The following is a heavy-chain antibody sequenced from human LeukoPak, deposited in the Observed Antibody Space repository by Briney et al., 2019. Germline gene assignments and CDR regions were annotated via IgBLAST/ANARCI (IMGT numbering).Heavy chain of an antibody. CDR3: ARVHYYDSSGYYYGAFDI. V-gene: IGHV1-2*02. CDR2: INPNSGGT. CDR1: GYTFTGYY. Sequence: ASVTVSCKASGYTFTGYYMHWVRQAPGQGLEWMGWINPNSGGTDYAQKFQGRVTMTRDTSISTAYMELSRLRSDDTAVYYCARVHYYDSSGYYYGAFDIWGQGTMVTVSS. J-gene: IGHJ3*02. D-gene: IGHD3-22*01.